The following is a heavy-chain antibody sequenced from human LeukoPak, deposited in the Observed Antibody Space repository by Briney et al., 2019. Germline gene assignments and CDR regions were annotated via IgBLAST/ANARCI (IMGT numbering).Heavy chain of an antibody. CDR3: AKRGRGDYDILTGYYLDY. D-gene: IGHD3-9*01. J-gene: IGHJ4*02. CDR1: GFTFSSYA. V-gene: IGHV3-23*01. Sequence: SGGSLRLSCAASGFTFSSYAMSWVRQAPGKGLEWVSAISGSGGSTYYADPVKGRFTISRDNSKNTLYLQMNSLRAEDTAVYYCAKRGRGDYDILTGYYLDYWGQGTLVTVSS. CDR2: ISGSGGST.